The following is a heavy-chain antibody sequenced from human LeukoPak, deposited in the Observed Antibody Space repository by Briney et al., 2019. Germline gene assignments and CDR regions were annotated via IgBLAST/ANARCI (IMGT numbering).Heavy chain of an antibody. CDR1: GYTFTSYD. CDR2: MNPNSGNT. CDR3: ARRYSRGWPVLGNYYYYGMDV. V-gene: IGHV1-8*01. Sequence: ASVRVSCKASGYTFTSYDINWVRQATGQGLEWMGWMNPNSGNTGYAQKFQGRVTMTRNTSVSTAYMEPSSLRSEDTAVYYCARRYSRGWPVLGNYYYYGMDVWGQGTTVTVSS. J-gene: IGHJ6*02. D-gene: IGHD6-19*01.